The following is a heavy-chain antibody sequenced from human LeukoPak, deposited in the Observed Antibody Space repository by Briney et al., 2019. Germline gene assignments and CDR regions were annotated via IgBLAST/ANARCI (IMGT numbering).Heavy chain of an antibody. CDR3: ALIPYCTTITCYYFDY. V-gene: IGHV3-23*01. CDR1: GFTFSSYA. D-gene: IGHD2-8*01. Sequence: GGSLRLSCAASGFTFSSYAMSWVRQAPGKGLERVSTISGSGGSTYYADSVKGRFTVSRDNSKNTLYLQMNSLRSDDTAVYYCALIPYCTTITCYYFDYWGQGTLVTVSS. CDR2: ISGSGGST. J-gene: IGHJ4*02.